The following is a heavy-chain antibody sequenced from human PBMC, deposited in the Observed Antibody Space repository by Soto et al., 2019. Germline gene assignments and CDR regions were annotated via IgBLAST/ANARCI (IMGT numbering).Heavy chain of an antibody. CDR3: AKEGNGMDV. J-gene: IGHJ6*02. CDR1: GFTFSSYG. Sequence: QVQLVESGGGVVQPGRSLRLSCAASGFTFSSYGMHWVRQAPGKGLEWVAVISYDGSNKYYADSVKGRFTISRDNSKNPLYLQMNSLRAEDTAVYYCAKEGNGMDVWGQGTTVTVSS. CDR2: ISYDGSNK. D-gene: IGHD3-10*01. V-gene: IGHV3-30*18.